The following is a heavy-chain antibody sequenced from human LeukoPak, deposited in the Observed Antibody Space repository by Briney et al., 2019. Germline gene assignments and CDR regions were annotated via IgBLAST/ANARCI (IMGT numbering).Heavy chain of an antibody. J-gene: IGHJ5*01. CDR3: ARGGASSHWFGS. Sequence: SETLSLTCSVSGASVTSHSWSWIRQPPGEQLESIGMIYNSVTTNYRPSLKSRVTISVDASKNQLSLKLSSVTAADTAVYYCARGGASSHWFGSWGQGTLVTVSS. D-gene: IGHD6-13*01. V-gene: IGHV4-59*02. CDR1: GASVTSHS. CDR2: IYNSVTT.